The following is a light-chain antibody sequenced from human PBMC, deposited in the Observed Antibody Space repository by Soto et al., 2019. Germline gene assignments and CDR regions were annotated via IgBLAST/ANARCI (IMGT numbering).Light chain of an antibody. J-gene: IGKJ2*01. CDR2: GAS. V-gene: IGKV3-20*01. CDR3: QQYGSSPRT. Sequence: EIVLTQSPGTLSLSPGERATLSCRASQSVSSSYLAWYQQKPGQAPRLLIYGASSRATGIPDRFSGSGSGPDFTLTISRLEPEDFAVYSCQQYGSSPRTFGQGTKLEIK. CDR1: QSVSSSY.